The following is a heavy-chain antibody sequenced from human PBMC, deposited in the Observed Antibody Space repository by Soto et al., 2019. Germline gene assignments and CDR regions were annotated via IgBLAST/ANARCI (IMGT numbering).Heavy chain of an antibody. D-gene: IGHD1-1*01. V-gene: IGHV4-39*01. CDR1: GGSISSSSYY. Sequence: PSETLSLTCTVSGGSISSSSYYWGWIRQPPGKGLQWIGSIYYSGTTYYNPSLKSRVTIFVDTSKNQFSLKLSSVTAADTAVYYCARQGRTTLRYYYMDVWGQGTTVTVSS. J-gene: IGHJ6*03. CDR2: IYYSGTT. CDR3: ARQGRTTLRYYYMDV.